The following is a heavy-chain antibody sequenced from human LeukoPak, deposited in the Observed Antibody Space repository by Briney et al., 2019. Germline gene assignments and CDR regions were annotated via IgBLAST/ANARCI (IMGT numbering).Heavy chain of an antibody. J-gene: IGHJ2*01. CDR2: IKQDGSEK. CDR3: ARVGTGSWYFDL. CDR1: GFTFSSYA. V-gene: IGHV3-7*01. Sequence: GGSLRLSCAASGFTFSSYAMSWVRQAPGKGLEWVANIKQDGSEKYYVDSVKGRFTISRDNAKNSLYLQMNSLRAEDTAVYYCARVGTGSWYFDLWGRGTLVTFSS. D-gene: IGHD3-10*01.